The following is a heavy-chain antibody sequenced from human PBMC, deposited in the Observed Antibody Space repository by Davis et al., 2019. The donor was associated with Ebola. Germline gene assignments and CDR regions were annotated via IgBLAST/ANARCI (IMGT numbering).Heavy chain of an antibody. J-gene: IGHJ2*01. CDR2: ISSSGSTI. CDR1: GFTFSDYY. Sequence: GESLKISCAASGFTFSDYYMSWIRQAPGKGLEWVSYISSSGSTIYYADSVKGRFTISRDNAKNSLYLQMNSLRAEDTAVYYCARVPHYYGSGSYYGWYFDLWGRGTLVTVSS. V-gene: IGHV3-11*01. CDR3: ARVPHYYGSGSYYGWYFDL. D-gene: IGHD3-10*01.